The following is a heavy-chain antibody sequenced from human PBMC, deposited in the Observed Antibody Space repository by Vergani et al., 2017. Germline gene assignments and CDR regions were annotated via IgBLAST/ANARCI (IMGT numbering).Heavy chain of an antibody. Sequence: VQLQQWGAGLLKPSETLSLTCAVYGGSFSGYYWSWIRQPPGKGLEWVANIKQDGSEKYYVDSVKGRFTISRDNAKNSLYLQMNSLRAEDTAVYYCAREVALKFDYWGQGTLVTVSS. CDR1: GGSFSGYY. V-gene: IGHV3-7*01. J-gene: IGHJ4*02. CDR2: IKQDGSEK. D-gene: IGHD2-15*01. CDR3: AREVALKFDY.